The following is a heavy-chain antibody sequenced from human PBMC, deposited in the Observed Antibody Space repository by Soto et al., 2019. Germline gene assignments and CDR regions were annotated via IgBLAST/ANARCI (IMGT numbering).Heavy chain of an antibody. V-gene: IGHV1-69*01. CDR1: GGSLRNSV. Sequence: QVQLVQSGAEVKKPGSSVKVSCTASGGSLRNSVISWVRQAPAQRLEWLGGGIPILGTANDAQKFQGRVRMTAGEATSTAYLDLSSLSSDDTAVYYCARLGHPGHWGPGTLVIVSS. J-gene: IGHJ4*02. CDR2: GIPILGTA. CDR3: ARLGHPGH.